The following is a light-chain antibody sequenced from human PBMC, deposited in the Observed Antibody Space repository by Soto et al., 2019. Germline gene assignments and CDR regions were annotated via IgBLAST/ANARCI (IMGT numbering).Light chain of an antibody. V-gene: IGKV3-11*01. CDR2: DAS. CDR1: QSVSSY. Sequence: IVLIQSPATLSFSPGERATLSCRASQSVSSYLAWYQQKPGQAPRRLVYDASNGATGIPARFSGSGSGTDFSLTISSLEPQDFAVYYCQQRSNRPPITFGQGTRLEIK. J-gene: IGKJ5*01. CDR3: QQRSNRPPIT.